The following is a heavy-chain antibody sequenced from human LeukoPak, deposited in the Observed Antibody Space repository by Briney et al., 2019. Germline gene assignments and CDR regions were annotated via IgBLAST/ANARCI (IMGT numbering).Heavy chain of an antibody. CDR1: GYTFTGYA. J-gene: IGHJ4*02. CDR3: AKKVRGPSHPLDF. D-gene: IGHD5-12*01. Sequence: WASVKVSCKASGYTFTGYAIHWVRQAPGQGLEWMGWINPEKRDTGCAHKFQGRVTMTSDTSISTAYMELSSLRSDDTAVYYCAKKVRGPSHPLDFWGQGTLVTDSS. CDR2: INPEKRDT. V-gene: IGHV1-2*02.